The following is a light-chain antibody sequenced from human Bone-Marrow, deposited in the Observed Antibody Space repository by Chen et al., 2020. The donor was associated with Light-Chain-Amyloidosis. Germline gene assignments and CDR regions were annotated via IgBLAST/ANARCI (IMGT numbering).Light chain of an antibody. CDR3: QSAESSGTYEVI. CDR1: DLPTKY. J-gene: IGLJ2*01. CDR2: RDT. V-gene: IGLV3-25*03. Sequence: SYELTQPPSVSVSPGQTARITCSGDDLPTKYAYWYQQKPGQAPVLVIHRDTERPSGISDRFSGSSSGTTATLPISGVQAEDEADYHCQSAESSGTYEVIFGGGTKLTVL.